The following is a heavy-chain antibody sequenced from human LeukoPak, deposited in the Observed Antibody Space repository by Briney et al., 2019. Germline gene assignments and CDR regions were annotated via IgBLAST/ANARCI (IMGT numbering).Heavy chain of an antibody. D-gene: IGHD2-21*02. CDR1: GGSISSSGYH. CDR2: IFDTGST. CDR3: ARHAVMTSISTYNWLDP. V-gene: IGHV4-39*01. Sequence: PSETLSLTCSVSGGSISSSGYHWGWVRQPPGKGLEWIGSIFDTGSTYYSPSLKSRVTISVDTSKNQFSLKLNSVTAADTAAYYCARHAVMTSISTYNWLDPWGQGTLVTVSP. J-gene: IGHJ5*02.